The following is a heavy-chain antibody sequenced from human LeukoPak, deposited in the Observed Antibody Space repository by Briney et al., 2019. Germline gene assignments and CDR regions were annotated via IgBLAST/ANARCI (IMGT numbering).Heavy chain of an antibody. CDR1: GSTFSSYD. CDR2: ISDRGKT. Sequence: GGSLRLSCEATGSTFSSYDMTWVRQAPGKGLEWISAISDRGKTDYAESVKGRFTISRDNSKNTLYLQMNSLRAEDTAVYYCAKETSSSFDYWGQGTLVTVSS. J-gene: IGHJ4*02. D-gene: IGHD6-6*01. CDR3: AKETSSSFDY. V-gene: IGHV3-23*01.